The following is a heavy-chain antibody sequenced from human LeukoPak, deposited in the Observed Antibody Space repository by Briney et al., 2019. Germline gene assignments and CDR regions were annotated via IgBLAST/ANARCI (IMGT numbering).Heavy chain of an antibody. CDR3: AKEAAAGQPHYYYYYMDV. CDR2: ISGSGGST. V-gene: IGHV3-23*01. CDR1: GFTFSSYP. J-gene: IGHJ6*03. Sequence: GGSLRLSCAASGFTFSSYPMSWVRQAPGKGLEWVSAISGSGGSTYYADSVKGRFTISRDNSKNTLYLQTNSLRAEDTAVYYCAKEAAAGQPHYYYYYMDVRGKGTTVTVSS. D-gene: IGHD6-13*01.